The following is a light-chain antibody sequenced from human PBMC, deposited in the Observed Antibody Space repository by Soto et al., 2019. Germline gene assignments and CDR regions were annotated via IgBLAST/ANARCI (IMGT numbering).Light chain of an antibody. V-gene: IGKV4-1*01. Sequence: DIVMTQSPDSLAVSLGERATINCKSSQSVLYSSNNKNYLAWYQQKPGQPPKLLIYWASTRESGVPDRFSGSGSGTDFTLTISSLQAEDVAVYYCMQRIRFPLTFGGGTKVEIK. CDR1: QSVLYSSNNKNY. CDR3: MQRIRFPLT. CDR2: WAS. J-gene: IGKJ4*01.